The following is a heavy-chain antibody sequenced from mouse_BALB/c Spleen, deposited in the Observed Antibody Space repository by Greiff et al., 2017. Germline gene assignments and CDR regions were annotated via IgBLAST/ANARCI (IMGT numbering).Heavy chain of an antibody. CDR2: ISYSGST. V-gene: IGHV3-2*02. CDR3: ARNKPYRYEKGVAY. J-gene: IGHJ3*01. Sequence: VQLKESGPGLVKPSQSLSLTCTVTGYSITSDYAWNWIRQFPGNKLEWMGYISYSGSTSYNPSLKSRISITRDTSKNQFFLQLNSVTTEDTATYYCARNKPYRYEKGVAYWGQGTLVTVSA. CDR1: GYSITSDYA. D-gene: IGHD2-14*01.